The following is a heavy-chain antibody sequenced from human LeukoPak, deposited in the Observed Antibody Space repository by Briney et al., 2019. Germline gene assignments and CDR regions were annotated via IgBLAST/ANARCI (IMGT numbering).Heavy chain of an antibody. D-gene: IGHD3-3*01. Sequence: GGSLRLSCVASGFTFGKYWLSWVRQAPGKGLERVANIKLDGSEKNYVDSVKGRFTISRDNTKNSLYLQMNSLRAEDTAVFYCARDQYDTWSRRGNFDSWGQGTLVIVSS. J-gene: IGHJ4*02. CDR1: GFTFGKYW. CDR2: IKLDGSEK. V-gene: IGHV3-7*03. CDR3: ARDQYDTWSRRGNFDS.